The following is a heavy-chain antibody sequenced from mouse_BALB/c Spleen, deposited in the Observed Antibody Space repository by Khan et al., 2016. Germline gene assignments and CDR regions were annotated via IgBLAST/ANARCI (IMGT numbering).Heavy chain of an antibody. V-gene: IGHV5-12-2*01. CDR1: GFTFSSYT. CDR3: ARHSRFPWFAY. J-gene: IGHJ3*01. Sequence: EVELVESGGGLVQPGGSLKLSCAASGFTFSSYTMSWVRQTPEKRLEWVTNISNGGGSTYYPDTVKGRFTISRDNAKNTLYLHMSSLKSEDTAMFYCARHSRFPWFAYWGQGTLVTVSA. CDR2: ISNGGGST.